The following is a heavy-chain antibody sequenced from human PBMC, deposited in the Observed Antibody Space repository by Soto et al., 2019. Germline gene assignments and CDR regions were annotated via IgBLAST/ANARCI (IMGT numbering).Heavy chain of an antibody. J-gene: IGHJ4*02. CDR3: ARGSCSGGSCYRGVLFDY. CDR1: GFTFSSYG. V-gene: IGHV3-33*01. Sequence: GGSLRLSCAASGFTFSSYGMHWVRQAPGKGLEWVAVIWYDGSNKYYADSVKGRFTISRDNSKNTLYLQMNSLRAEDTAVYYCARGSCSGGSCYRGVLFDYWGQGTLVTVSS. D-gene: IGHD2-15*01. CDR2: IWYDGSNK.